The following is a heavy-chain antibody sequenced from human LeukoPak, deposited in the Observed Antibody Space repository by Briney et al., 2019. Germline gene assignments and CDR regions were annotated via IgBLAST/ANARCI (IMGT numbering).Heavy chain of an antibody. CDR3: ARCIAVAGYYYYGMDV. Sequence: GASVKVSCKDSGGTFSSYAISWVRQAPGQGLEWMGGIIPIFGTANYAQKLQGRVTMTTDTSTSTAYMELRSLRSDDTAVYYCARCIAVAGYYYYGMDVWGQGTTVTVSS. D-gene: IGHD6-19*01. V-gene: IGHV1-69*05. CDR1: GGTFSSYA. CDR2: IIPIFGTA. J-gene: IGHJ6*02.